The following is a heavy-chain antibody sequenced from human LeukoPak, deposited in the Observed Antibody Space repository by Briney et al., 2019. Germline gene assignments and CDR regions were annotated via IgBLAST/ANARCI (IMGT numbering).Heavy chain of an antibody. CDR2: ISAYNGNT. V-gene: IGHV1-18*01. CDR3: ARVPLPQYYDFWSGYYWFDY. Sequence: ASVKVSCKASGYTLTSYGISWVRQAPGQGLEWMGWISAYNGNTNYAQKLQGRVTMTTDTSTSTAYMELRSLRSDDTAVYYCARVPLPQYYDFWSGYYWFDYWGQGTLVTVSS. D-gene: IGHD3-3*01. J-gene: IGHJ4*02. CDR1: GYTLTSYG.